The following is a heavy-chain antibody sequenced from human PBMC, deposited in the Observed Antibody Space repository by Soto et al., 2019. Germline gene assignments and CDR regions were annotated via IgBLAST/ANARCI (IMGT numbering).Heavy chain of an antibody. CDR1: CYTFRNYG. D-gene: IGHD1-26*01. Sequence: QVQLVQSGSEVKKPGASVRVTCKASCYTFRNYGISWVREAPGQGLEWMGWVSAYNRNSNYAQKFEDRVIMTADTATSTAYLELRGLRSDDTAIYYCARDRQWEPLLYWGQGTLVTVSS. J-gene: IGHJ4*02. V-gene: IGHV1-18*01. CDR2: VSAYNRNS. CDR3: ARDRQWEPLLY.